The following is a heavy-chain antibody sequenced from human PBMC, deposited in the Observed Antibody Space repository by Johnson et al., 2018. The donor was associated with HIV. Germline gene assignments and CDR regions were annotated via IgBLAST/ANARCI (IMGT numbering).Heavy chain of an antibody. V-gene: IGHV3-15*01. J-gene: IGHJ3*02. Sequence: VQLVESGGGLVKPGGSLRLSCEASGFTFSNACMSWVRQAPGKGLEWVGRIKSKTDGGTTDYAAPVKGRFTISRDESRNTLYLQMTSLRAEDTAVYYCAREKIRAFDSWGQGTMVTVSS. CDR1: GFTFSNAC. CDR3: AREKIRAFDS. CDR2: IKSKTDGGTT.